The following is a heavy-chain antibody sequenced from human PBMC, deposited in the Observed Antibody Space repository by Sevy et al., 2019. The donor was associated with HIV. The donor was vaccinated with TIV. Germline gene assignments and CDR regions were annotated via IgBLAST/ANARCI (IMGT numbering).Heavy chain of an antibody. D-gene: IGHD6-19*01. CDR3: ARPSGEGGGGFEI. Sequence: SETLSLTCTVSGGSISSYYWSWIRQPPGKGLEWIGYIYYSGSTNYNPSLKSRVTISVDTSKNQFSLKLSSVTAADTAVSYCARPSGEGGGGFEIWGQGTMVTVSS. V-gene: IGHV4-59*01. J-gene: IGHJ3*02. CDR1: GGSISSYY. CDR2: IYYSGST.